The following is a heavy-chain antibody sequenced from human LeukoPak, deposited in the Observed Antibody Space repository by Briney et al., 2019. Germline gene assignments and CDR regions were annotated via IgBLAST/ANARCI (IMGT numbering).Heavy chain of an antibody. CDR2: ISSSSNYI. V-gene: IGHV3-21*01. CDR1: GFTFNSYA. Sequence: GGSLRLSCAASGFTFNSYAMNWVRQAPEKGLEWVSSISSSSNYIYYADSVKGRFTISRDNAKNSLYLQMHSLRAEDSALYYCARESDGDYYFDYWGQGTLVTVSS. CDR3: ARESDGDYYFDY. D-gene: IGHD4-17*01. J-gene: IGHJ4*02.